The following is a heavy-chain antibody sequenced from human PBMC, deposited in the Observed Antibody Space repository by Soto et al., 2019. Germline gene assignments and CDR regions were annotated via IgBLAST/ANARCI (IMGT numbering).Heavy chain of an antibody. CDR2: INPNSGGT. J-gene: IGHJ4*02. V-gene: IGHV1-2*02. CDR1: GYTFTAYY. D-gene: IGHD6-19*01. Sequence: ASVKVSCKASGYTFTAYYIHWVRQAPGQGLDWMGWINPNSGGTKSAQKFQGRVTLTWDTSISTAYMDLTRLTSDDTAVYYCAREIEVSGSRSFDYWGQGTLVTVS. CDR3: AREIEVSGSRSFDY.